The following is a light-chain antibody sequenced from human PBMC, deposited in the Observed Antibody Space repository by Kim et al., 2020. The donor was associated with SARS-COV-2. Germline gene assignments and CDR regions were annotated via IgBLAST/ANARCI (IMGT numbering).Light chain of an antibody. Sequence: DVVMTQSPLSLPVTLGQPASISCRSSQSLVHSDGNTYLSWFQQRPGQSPRRLIYMVSNRDSGVPDRFSGSGSGTDFTLRISRLEAEDVGVYYCMQGTHWPPITFGQGTRLEIK. CDR2: MVS. CDR1: QSLVHSDGNTY. V-gene: IGKV2-30*02. CDR3: MQGTHWPPIT. J-gene: IGKJ5*01.